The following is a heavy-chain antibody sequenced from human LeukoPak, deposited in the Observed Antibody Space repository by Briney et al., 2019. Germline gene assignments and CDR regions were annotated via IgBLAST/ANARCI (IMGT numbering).Heavy chain of an antibody. J-gene: IGHJ4*02. Sequence: SGTLSLTCTVSGASVGSAVYYSSWTRHPPGGGLEWLGYIYYISNTNYNPSLKSRVTMSVAPSKNQFSLNLNSVTAADTAVYYCARAQSRSVSSRYYFGDWGQGTLVTVSS. CDR1: GASVGSAVYY. CDR2: IYYISNT. D-gene: IGHD1-26*01. CDR3: ARAQSRSVSSRYYFGD. V-gene: IGHV4-61*08.